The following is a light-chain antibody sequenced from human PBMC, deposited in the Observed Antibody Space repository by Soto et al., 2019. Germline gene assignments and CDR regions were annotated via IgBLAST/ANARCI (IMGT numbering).Light chain of an antibody. J-gene: IGKJ5*01. CDR1: QSISTY. Sequence: GDRVTITCRASQSISTYVNWYQQKPGKAPNLLIYTASSLQSGVPSRFSGSGSGTEFALTISSLQPEDSATYYCRQHNSYPITFGQGTRLEI. V-gene: IGKV1-17*01. CDR3: RQHNSYPIT. CDR2: TAS.